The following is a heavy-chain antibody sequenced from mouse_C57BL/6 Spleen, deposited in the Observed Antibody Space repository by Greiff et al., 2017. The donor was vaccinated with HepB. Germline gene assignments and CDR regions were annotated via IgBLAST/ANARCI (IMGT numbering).Heavy chain of an antibody. CDR1: GYAFSSSW. Sequence: QVQLQQSGPELVKPGASVKISCKASGYAFSSSWMNWVKQRPGKGLEWIGRIYPGDGDTNYNGKFKGKATLTADKSSSTAYMQLSSLTSEDSAVYFCARSVVAEDWFAYWGQGTLVTVSA. D-gene: IGHD1-1*01. CDR3: ARSVVAEDWFAY. CDR2: IYPGDGDT. V-gene: IGHV1-82*01. J-gene: IGHJ3*01.